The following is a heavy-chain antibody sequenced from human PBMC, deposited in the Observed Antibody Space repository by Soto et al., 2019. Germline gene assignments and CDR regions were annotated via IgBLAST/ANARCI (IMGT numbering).Heavy chain of an antibody. D-gene: IGHD3-3*01. J-gene: IGHJ6*02. CDR3: ARNIYDTYGMDV. V-gene: IGHV3-64*01. CDR1: GFTFSSYA. Sequence: GGSLRLSCAASGFTFSSYAMHWVRQAPGKGLEYVSAISSNGGSTYYANSVKGRFTISRDNSKNTLYLQMGSLRAEDMAVYYCARNIYDTYGMDVWGQGTTVT. CDR2: ISSNGGST.